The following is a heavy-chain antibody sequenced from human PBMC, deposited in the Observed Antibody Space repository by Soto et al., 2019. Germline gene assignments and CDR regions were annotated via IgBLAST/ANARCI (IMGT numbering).Heavy chain of an antibody. CDR3: ARLSFSYGVDV. J-gene: IGHJ6*02. CDR1: GGSISSANW. Sequence: PSETLSLTCAVSGGSISSANWWTWVRQPPGKGLEWIGETYHGGGTSYNPSLKSRVTLSLDKFKNHFSLNLTSVTAADTAVYYCARLSFSYGVDVWGQGTTVTVS. V-gene: IGHV4-4*02. CDR2: TYHGGGT.